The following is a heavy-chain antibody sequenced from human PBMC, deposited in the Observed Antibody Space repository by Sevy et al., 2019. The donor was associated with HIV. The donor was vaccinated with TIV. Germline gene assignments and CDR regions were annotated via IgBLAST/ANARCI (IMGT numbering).Heavy chain of an antibody. V-gene: IGHV3-30*04. CDR1: GFTFSNYV. CDR3: ARSVLAVAGSYGMDV. D-gene: IGHD6-19*01. CDR2: IASYGNDE. Sequence: GGSLRLSCAASGFTFSNYVMHWVRQAPGKGLEWVTFIASYGNDEDYADSVKGRFIISRDNSKNTLYLQMNSLRPEDTAVYYCARSVLAVAGSYGMDVWGQWTTVTVSS. J-gene: IGHJ6*02.